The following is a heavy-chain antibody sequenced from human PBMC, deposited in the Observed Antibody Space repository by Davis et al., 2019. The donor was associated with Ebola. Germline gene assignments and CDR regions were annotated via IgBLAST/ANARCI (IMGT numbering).Heavy chain of an antibody. V-gene: IGHV4-34*01. D-gene: IGHD5-18*01. CDR2: INHSGST. CDR1: GGSFSDYF. J-gene: IGHJ5*02. CDR3: ARGYSSWFDP. Sequence: SETLSLTCAVYGGSFSDYFWTWIRQTPGEGLEWLGEINHSGSTNYNSSLKSRVTISVDTSKNQFSLKLSSVTAADTAVYYCARGYSSWFDPWGQGTLVTVSS.